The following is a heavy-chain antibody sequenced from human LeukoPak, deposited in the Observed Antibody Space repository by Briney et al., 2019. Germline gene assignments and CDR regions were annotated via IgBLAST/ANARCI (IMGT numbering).Heavy chain of an antibody. J-gene: IGHJ6*03. CDR2: ISSSGSTI. V-gene: IGHV3-48*03. CDR3: ARGYGSSWNYYYYYMDV. CDR1: GFTFSSYE. Sequence: GGSLRLSCAASGFTFSSYEMNWVRQAPGKGLEWVSYISSSGSTIYYADSVKGRFTISRDNAKNSLYLQMNSLRAEDTAVYYCARGYGSSWNYYYYYMDVWGKGTTVTISS. D-gene: IGHD6-13*01.